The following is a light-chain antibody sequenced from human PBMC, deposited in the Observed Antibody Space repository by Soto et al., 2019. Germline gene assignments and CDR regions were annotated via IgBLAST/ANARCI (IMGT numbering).Light chain of an antibody. CDR3: SSYTSSSTGV. Sequence: QSALTQSASVSGSPGQSITISCTGTSSDVGYYNYVSWYQHHPGKAPKLVIYDVNNRPSEVSNRFSGSKSGNTASLTISGLQAEDEADYYCSSYTSSSTGVFGGGTKLTVL. V-gene: IGLV2-14*03. J-gene: IGLJ3*02. CDR1: SSDVGYYNY. CDR2: DVN.